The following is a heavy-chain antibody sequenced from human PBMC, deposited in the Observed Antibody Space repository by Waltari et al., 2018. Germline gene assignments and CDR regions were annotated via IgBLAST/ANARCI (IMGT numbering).Heavy chain of an antibody. CDR1: GGTFSSYA. D-gene: IGHD1-26*01. CDR3: AREGAQYSGSRNSAFDI. Sequence: QVQLVQSGAEVQKPGSSVKVSCKASGGTFSSYAIRWVRQAPGQGLEWMGRIIPIFGTANYAQKFQGRVTITADKSTSTAYMELSSLRSEDTAVYYCAREGAQYSGSRNSAFDIWGQGTMVTVSS. CDR2: IIPIFGTA. V-gene: IGHV1-69*08. J-gene: IGHJ3*02.